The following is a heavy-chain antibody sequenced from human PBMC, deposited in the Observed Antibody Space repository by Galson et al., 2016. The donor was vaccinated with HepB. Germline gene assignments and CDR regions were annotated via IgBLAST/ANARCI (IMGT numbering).Heavy chain of an antibody. CDR1: GFNFRACG. J-gene: IGHJ4*02. CDR2: ICYDGNKT. Sequence: SLRLSCAASGFNFRACGMHWLRQAPGRGLEWVALICYDGNKTYYADSVKGRFTISRDNSKNILYLQMNSLRAEDTAIYYCAKERRLDASRSFASYDFWGQGTLVTVSS. V-gene: IGHV3-33*06. D-gene: IGHD3-10*01. CDR3: AKERRLDASRSFASYDF.